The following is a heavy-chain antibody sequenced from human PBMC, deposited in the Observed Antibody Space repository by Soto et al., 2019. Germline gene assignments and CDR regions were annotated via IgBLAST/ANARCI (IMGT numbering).Heavy chain of an antibody. D-gene: IGHD1-26*01. Sequence: EVHLLESGGGLVQPGGSRRLSCAASGCTVSSYAMNWVRQAPGMGLEWVSTISGSGGRTYYADSVKGRFTISRDNSKNTLYLQMNSLRAEDTAVYYCAKNIGGNYYFDYWGQGTLVTVSS. CDR2: ISGSGGRT. V-gene: IGHV3-23*01. J-gene: IGHJ4*02. CDR3: AKNIGGNYYFDY. CDR1: GCTVSSYA.